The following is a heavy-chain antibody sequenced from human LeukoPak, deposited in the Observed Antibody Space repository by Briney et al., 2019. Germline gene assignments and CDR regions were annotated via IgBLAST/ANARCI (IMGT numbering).Heavy chain of an antibody. CDR2: IFYSGTT. CDR1: GGSISSTSSY. CDR3: ARHEGYCSGGSCYSVRWFDP. Sequence: KPSETLSLTCTASGGSISSTSSYWGWIRQPPGKGLVWIGSIFYSGTTYYNPSLKSRVTISVDTSKNQFSLKLTSVTATDTSVYYCARHEGYCSGGSCYSVRWFDPWGQGTLVTVSS. J-gene: IGHJ5*02. V-gene: IGHV4-39*01. D-gene: IGHD2-15*01.